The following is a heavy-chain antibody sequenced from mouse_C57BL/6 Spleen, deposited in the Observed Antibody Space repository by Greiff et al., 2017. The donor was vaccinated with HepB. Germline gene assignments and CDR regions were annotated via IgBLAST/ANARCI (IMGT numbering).Heavy chain of an antibody. Sequence: EVNLVESGEGLVKPGGSLKLSCAASGFTFSSYAMSWVRQTPEKRLEWVAYISSGGDYIYYADTVKGRFTISRDNARNTLYLQMSSLKSEDTAMYYCTRENDYDHLAYWGQGTLVTGSA. D-gene: IGHD2-4*01. V-gene: IGHV5-9-1*02. CDR3: TRENDYDHLAY. CDR2: ISSGGDYI. CDR1: GFTFSSYA. J-gene: IGHJ3*01.